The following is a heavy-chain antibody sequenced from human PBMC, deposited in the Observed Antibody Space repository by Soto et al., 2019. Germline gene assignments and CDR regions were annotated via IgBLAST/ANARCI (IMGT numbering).Heavy chain of an antibody. D-gene: IGHD5-12*01. CDR3: ARAPGYSGFDFDY. CDR1: GFTFSSHA. Sequence: QVQLVESGGGVVQPGRSLRLSCAASGFTFSSHAMHWVRQAPGKGLEWVAVIWYDGSKKYYADSVKGRFTVARDDSKNTLSLQMNSLRVEDTAVYYCARAPGYSGFDFDYWGQGTLVTVSS. V-gene: IGHV3-33*01. CDR2: IWYDGSKK. J-gene: IGHJ4*02.